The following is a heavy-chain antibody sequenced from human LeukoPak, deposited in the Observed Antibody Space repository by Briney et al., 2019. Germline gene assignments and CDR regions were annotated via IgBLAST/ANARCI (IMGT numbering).Heavy chain of an antibody. CDR1: GFTFSSYA. V-gene: IGHV3-30-3*01. CDR2: TSYDGSNK. D-gene: IGHD3-22*01. CDR3: ARDPGYYDSSGYLSGDY. Sequence: GGSLRLSCAASGFTFSSYAMHWVRQAPGKGLEWVAVTSYDGSNKYYADSVKGRFTISRDNSKNTLYLQMNSLRAEDTAVYYCARDPGYYDSSGYLSGDYWGQGTLVTVSS. J-gene: IGHJ4*02.